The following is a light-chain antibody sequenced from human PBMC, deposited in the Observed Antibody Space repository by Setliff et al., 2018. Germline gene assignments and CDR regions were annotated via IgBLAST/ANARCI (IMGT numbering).Light chain of an antibody. Sequence: SVLNQPPSASGSPGQSVTISCTGTSSDVGGYKYVSWYQQHPGKAPKLMIYEVNKRPSGVPDRFSGSKSGNTASLTVSGLQAEDEADYYCSSNAGSNNFDVFGTGTKVTVL. CDR2: EVN. CDR3: SSNAGSNNFDV. CDR1: SSDVGGYKY. J-gene: IGLJ1*01. V-gene: IGLV2-8*01.